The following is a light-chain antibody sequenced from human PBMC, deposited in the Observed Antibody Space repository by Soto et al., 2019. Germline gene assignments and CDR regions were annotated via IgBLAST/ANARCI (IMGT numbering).Light chain of an antibody. CDR2: GAS. V-gene: IGKV3D-20*02. J-gene: IGKJ1*01. Sequence: EIVLTQSPGTLSLSPVERATLSCRASQSVSSSYLAWYQQKPGQAPRLLIYGASSRATGIPDRFSGSGSGTDFTLTISSLEPEDFAVYYCQQRSNWLWTFGQGTKVDIK. CDR3: QQRSNWLWT. CDR1: QSVSSSY.